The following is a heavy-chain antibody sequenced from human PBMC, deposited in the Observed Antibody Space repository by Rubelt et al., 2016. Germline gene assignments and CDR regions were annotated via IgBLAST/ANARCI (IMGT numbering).Heavy chain of an antibody. CDR1: GFTFSSYG. V-gene: IGHV3-33*01. CDR3: ARDRAGSSSWYPVFGACDI. Sequence: QVQLVESGGGVVQPGRSLRLSCAASGFTFSSYGMHWVRQAPGKGLEWVAVIWYDGSNKYYADSVKGQFTMPGDNSKNTLYRQMNSLRAEDTAVYYCARDRAGSSSWYPVFGACDIWGQGTMVTVSS. D-gene: IGHD6-13*01. CDR2: IWYDGSNK. J-gene: IGHJ3*02.